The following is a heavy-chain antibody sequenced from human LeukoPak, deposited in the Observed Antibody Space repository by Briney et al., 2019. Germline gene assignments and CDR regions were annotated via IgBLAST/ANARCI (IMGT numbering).Heavy chain of an antibody. J-gene: IGHJ4*02. CDR1: GFKFDDYG. D-gene: IGHD3-16*01. CDR2: INWNGDSR. CDR3: ARGRGWVDH. V-gene: IGHV3-20*04. Sequence: GGSLRLSCTASGFKFDDYGMTWVRQAPGKGLEWVSDINWNGDSRGYAHSVRGRFTIYRDNSKNSLYLQMNSLRVEDTSLYYCARGRGWVDHWGQGTLVTVSS.